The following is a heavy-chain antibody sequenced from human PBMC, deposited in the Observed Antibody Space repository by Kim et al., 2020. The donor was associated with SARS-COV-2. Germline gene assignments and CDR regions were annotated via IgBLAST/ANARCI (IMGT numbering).Heavy chain of an antibody. CDR1: GFNFNIYS. Sequence: GGSLRLSCVASGFNFNIYSMNWVRQAPGKGLEWISYIRRSSTTIYYADSVRGRFTISRDDAENSLYLQMNSLRDEDTAVYYCAREEDSGAVYGMDVWGQGTTVTVSS. CDR3: AREEDSGAVYGMDV. D-gene: IGHD6-19*01. J-gene: IGHJ6*02. CDR2: IRRSSTTI. V-gene: IGHV3-48*02.